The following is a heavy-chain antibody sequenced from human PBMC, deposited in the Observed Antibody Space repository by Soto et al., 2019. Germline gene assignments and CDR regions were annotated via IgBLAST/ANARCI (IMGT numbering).Heavy chain of an antibody. CDR2: IYPGDSDT. Sequence: GESLKISCKGSGDSFTSYWIGWVRQMPGKGLEWMGIIYPGDSDTRYSPSFQGQVTISADKSISTAYLQWSSLKASDTAMYDCARTSAAGKYYYGMDVWGQGTMVTVS. D-gene: IGHD6-13*01. V-gene: IGHV5-51*01. CDR1: GDSFTSYW. CDR3: ARTSAAGKYYYGMDV. J-gene: IGHJ6*02.